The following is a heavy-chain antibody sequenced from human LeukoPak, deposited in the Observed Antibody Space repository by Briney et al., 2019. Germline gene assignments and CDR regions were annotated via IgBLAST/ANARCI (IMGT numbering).Heavy chain of an antibody. V-gene: IGHV4-59*01. CDR3: ARDGHGSGSYDGFEI. CDR2: IYDSGST. CDR1: DGSISDYY. D-gene: IGHD3-10*01. Sequence: SETLSLTCTVSDGSISDYYWTWIRQPPGKGLEWIGYIYDSGSTNYNPSLKSRVSISVDTSKNQFSLKLTSVTAADTAVYFCARDGHGSGSYDGFEIWGQGTMVTVSS. J-gene: IGHJ3*02.